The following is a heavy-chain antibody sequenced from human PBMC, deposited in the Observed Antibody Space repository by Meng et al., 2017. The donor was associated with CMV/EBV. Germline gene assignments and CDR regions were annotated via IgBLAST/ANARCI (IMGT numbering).Heavy chain of an antibody. J-gene: IGHJ4*02. V-gene: IGHV4-4*07. CDR2: IYTSGST. Sequence: VHPQEPGPRLAEPSDTLPLTFTFSGGSISSYCWCWLRQPAGKLLECIRRIYTSGSTNYNPSPNSRVTMSVDTSKNQFSLKLSSVTAADTAVYYCARVLRWNGVIDYWGQGTLVTVSS. D-gene: IGHD4-23*01. CDR1: GGSISSYC. CDR3: ARVLRWNGVIDY.